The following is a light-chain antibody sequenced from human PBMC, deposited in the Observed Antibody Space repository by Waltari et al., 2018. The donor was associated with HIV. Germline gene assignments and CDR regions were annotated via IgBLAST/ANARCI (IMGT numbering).Light chain of an antibody. CDR2: AAS. CDR3: LQDYNHPFT. J-gene: IGKJ3*01. CDR1: QGIRND. Sequence: AIQMTQSPSSLSASVRDRITITCRASQGIRNDLGWYQHRPGRAPKLLIYAASRLQGGVPSRFSGSSSGTNFTLTISSLQPEDFATYYCLQDYNHPFTFGPGTKVDIK. V-gene: IGKV1-6*01.